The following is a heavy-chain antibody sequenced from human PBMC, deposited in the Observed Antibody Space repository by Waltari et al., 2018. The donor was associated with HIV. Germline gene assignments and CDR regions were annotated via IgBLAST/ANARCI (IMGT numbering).Heavy chain of an antibody. J-gene: IGHJ4*02. CDR3: ARGGSGWYREAAEIDY. CDR1: GFLFNDFY. D-gene: IGHD6-19*01. V-gene: IGHV3-11*01. CDR2: ISSSGNFI. Sequence: QVQLVESGGGLVKPGGSLRLSCAASGFLFNDFYMCWIRRAPGKGLEWLSYISSSGNFIYYADSVRGRFTISRDNAKNSLYLQMDSLRAEDTAVYYCARGGSGWYREAAEIDYWGQGSLVTVSS.